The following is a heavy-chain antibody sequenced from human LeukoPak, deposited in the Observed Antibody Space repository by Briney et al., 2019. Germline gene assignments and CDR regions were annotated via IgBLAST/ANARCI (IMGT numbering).Heavy chain of an antibody. J-gene: IGHJ4*02. CDR2: ISSSSSYI. D-gene: IGHD5-12*01. CDR3: ATFDSGYDHFDY. CDR1: GFTFSSYS. V-gene: IGHV3-21*01. Sequence: GGSLRLSCAASGFTFSSYSMNWVRQAPGKGLEWVSSISSSSSYIYYADSVKGRFTISRDNAKSSLYLQMNSLRAEDTAVYYCATFDSGYDHFDYWGQGTLATVSS.